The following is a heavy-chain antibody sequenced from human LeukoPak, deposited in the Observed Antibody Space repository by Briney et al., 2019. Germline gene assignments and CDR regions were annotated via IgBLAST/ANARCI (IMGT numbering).Heavy chain of an antibody. V-gene: IGHV5-51*01. CDR3: ARGMSSGWSGADY. CDR1: GYSFTSYW. CDR2: IYPGDSDT. D-gene: IGHD6-19*01. J-gene: IGHJ4*02. Sequence: GESLKISCKGSGYSFTSYWIGWVRQMPGKGLGWTGIIYPGDSDTRYSPSFQGQVTISADKSISTAYLQWSSLKASDTAMYYCARGMSSGWSGADYWGQGTLVTVSS.